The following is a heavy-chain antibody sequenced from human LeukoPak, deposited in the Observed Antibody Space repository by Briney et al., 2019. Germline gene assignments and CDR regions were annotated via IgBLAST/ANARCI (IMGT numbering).Heavy chain of an antibody. CDR3: ARGGGQQLAHSYYNGMDV. J-gene: IGHJ6*02. V-gene: IGHV4-31*03. Sequence: KPSQTLSLTCTVSGGSITSVGYYWSWIRQHPGKGLEWIGYIYYSGSSYYNPSLKSRVTISIDTSKNRFSLRLSSVTAADTAVYYCARGGGQQLAHSYYNGMDVWGQGTTVIVSS. CDR1: GGSITSVGYY. CDR2: IYYSGSS. D-gene: IGHD6-13*01.